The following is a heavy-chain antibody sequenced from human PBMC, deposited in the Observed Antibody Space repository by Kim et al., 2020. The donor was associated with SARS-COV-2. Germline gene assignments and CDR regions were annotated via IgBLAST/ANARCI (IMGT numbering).Heavy chain of an antibody. J-gene: IGHJ6*02. Sequence: GGSLRLSCAASGFTFSSYSMNWVRQAPGKGLEWVSSISSSSSYIYYADSVKGRFTISRDNAKNSLYLQMNSLRAEDTAVYYCARFERAAAFYYYYYGMDVWGQGTTVTVSS. V-gene: IGHV3-21*01. CDR3: ARFERAAAFYYYYYGMDV. CDR2: ISSSSSYI. D-gene: IGHD6-13*01. CDR1: GFTFSSYS.